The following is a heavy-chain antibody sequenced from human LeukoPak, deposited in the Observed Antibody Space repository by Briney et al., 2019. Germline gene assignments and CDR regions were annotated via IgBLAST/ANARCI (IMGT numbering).Heavy chain of an antibody. J-gene: IGHJ6*03. Sequence: ASVKVSCKASGYTFTSYAMNWVRQAPGQGLEWMGWINTNTGNPTYAQGFTGRFVFSLDTSVSTAYLQISSLKAEDTAVYYCARDKSSSGSHYYYRDVWGKGTTVTVSS. CDR3: ARDKSSSGSHYYYRDV. CDR2: INTNTGNP. D-gene: IGHD6-13*01. CDR1: GYTFTSYA. V-gene: IGHV7-4-1*02.